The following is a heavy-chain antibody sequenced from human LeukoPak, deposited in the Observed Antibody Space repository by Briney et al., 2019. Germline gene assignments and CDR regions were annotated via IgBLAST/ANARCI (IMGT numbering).Heavy chain of an antibody. CDR1: GFTFSSYA. V-gene: IGHV3-30*04. CDR3: ARDIAAAGPLDY. CDR2: ITYDGSNK. J-gene: IGHJ4*02. Sequence: PGRSLRLSCAASGFTFSSYAMHWVRQAPGKGLEWVAVITYDGSNKYYADSVKGRFTISRDNSKNTLYLQMNSLRAEDTAVYYCARDIAAAGPLDYWGQGTLVTVSS. D-gene: IGHD6-13*01.